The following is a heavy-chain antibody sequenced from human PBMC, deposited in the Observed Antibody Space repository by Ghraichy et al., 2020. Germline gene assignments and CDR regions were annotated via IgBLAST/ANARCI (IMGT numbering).Heavy chain of an antibody. J-gene: IGHJ6*03. D-gene: IGHD2-15*01. Sequence: GGSLRLSCAASGFSFSGYGMHWVRQAPGKGLEWVAVIWFDGSNKYYADSVKGRFTISRDNSKNTLYLQMNSLRGEDTAVYYCARGRGCSGGGCFHTYYYSTMDVWGQGTTVTVSS. CDR3: ARGRGCSGGGCFHTYYYSTMDV. CDR1: GFSFSGYG. V-gene: IGHV3-33*01. CDR2: IWFDGSNK.